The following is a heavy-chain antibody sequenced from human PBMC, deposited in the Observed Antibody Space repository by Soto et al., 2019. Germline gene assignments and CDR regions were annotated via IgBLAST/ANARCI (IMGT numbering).Heavy chain of an antibody. CDR1: GGTFSSYA. D-gene: IGHD2-21*02. CDR3: ARGFSSGGNSLGAFDI. J-gene: IGHJ3*02. Sequence: QVQLVQSGAEVKKPGSSVKVSCKASGGTFSSYAISWVRQAPGQGLEWMGGIIPIFGTANYAQKFQGRVTITADESTSTAYMELSRLRSEDTAVYYCARGFSSGGNSLGAFDIWGQGTMVTVSS. V-gene: IGHV1-69*01. CDR2: IIPIFGTA.